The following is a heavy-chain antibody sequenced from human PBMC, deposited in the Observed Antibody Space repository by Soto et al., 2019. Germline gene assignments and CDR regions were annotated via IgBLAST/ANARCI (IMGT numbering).Heavy chain of an antibody. CDR3: ARPKEKWLDANWFGT. V-gene: IGHV1-2*02. J-gene: IGHJ5*02. Sequence: GASVKVSCKASGYTFTGYYIHWVRQAPGQGLEWMGCIYPNSGGTNYAQKFQGRVTMTRDTSISTAYMELSGLRSDDTAVYYCARPKEKWLDANWFGTWGQGTLVTVSS. D-gene: IGHD6-19*01. CDR1: GYTFTGYY. CDR2: IYPNSGGT.